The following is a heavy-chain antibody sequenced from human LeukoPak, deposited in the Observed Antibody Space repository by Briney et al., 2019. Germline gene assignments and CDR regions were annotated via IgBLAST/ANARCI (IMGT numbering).Heavy chain of an antibody. Sequence: GGSLRLSSAASGFTFSSYAMSWVRQAPGKGLEWVSAISGSGGSTYYADSVKGRFTISRDNSKNTLYLQMNSLRAEDTAVYYCAKDVSSSGWFYFDYWGQGTLVTVSS. CDR1: GFTFSSYA. J-gene: IGHJ4*02. V-gene: IGHV3-23*01. CDR2: ISGSGGST. D-gene: IGHD6-19*01. CDR3: AKDVSSSGWFYFDY.